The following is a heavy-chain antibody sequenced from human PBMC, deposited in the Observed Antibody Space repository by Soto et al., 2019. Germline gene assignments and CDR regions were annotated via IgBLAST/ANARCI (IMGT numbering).Heavy chain of an antibody. CDR2: IYHTGSA. CDR1: GGSIISGDHS. V-gene: IGHV4-30-2*01. Sequence: QLQLQESGSGLVKPSQTLSLTCAVSGGSIISGDHSWTWFRQTPGKGLEWIGHIYHTGSASYNPSLGTRVTISVDKSNNLFSLNLGAVTAADTALYYCARGVVSGSYISPWFAPWGQGILVTVSS. CDR3: ARGVVSGSYISPWFAP. J-gene: IGHJ5*02. D-gene: IGHD3-16*01.